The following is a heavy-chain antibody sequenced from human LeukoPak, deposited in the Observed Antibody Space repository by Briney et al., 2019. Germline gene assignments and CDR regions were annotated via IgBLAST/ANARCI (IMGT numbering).Heavy chain of an antibody. D-gene: IGHD3-22*01. J-gene: IGHJ4*02. Sequence: GASVKVSCKASGYTFTSYAMNWVRQAPGQGLEWMGWINTNTGNPTYAQGFTGRFVFSLDTSVSTAYLQISSLKAEDTAVYYCARLPGEGDSSGYHERVDYWGQGTLVTVSS. CDR1: GYTFTSYA. CDR3: ARLPGEGDSSGYHERVDY. CDR2: INTNTGNP. V-gene: IGHV7-4-1*02.